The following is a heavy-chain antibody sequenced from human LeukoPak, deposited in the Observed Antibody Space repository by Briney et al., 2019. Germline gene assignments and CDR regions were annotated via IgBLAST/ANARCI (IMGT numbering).Heavy chain of an antibody. CDR2: ISSSGST. Sequence: SQTLSLTCTVSGDSISSGDYYWSWIRQPAGKGLEWIGRISSSGSTNYNPSLKSRVTISVDTSKNQFSLKLRSVTAADTAVYYCARTTEGGYTYGYFYYYYMDVWGKGTTVTISS. V-gene: IGHV4-61*02. J-gene: IGHJ6*03. D-gene: IGHD5-18*01. CDR1: GDSISSGDYY. CDR3: ARTTEGGYTYGYFYYYYMDV.